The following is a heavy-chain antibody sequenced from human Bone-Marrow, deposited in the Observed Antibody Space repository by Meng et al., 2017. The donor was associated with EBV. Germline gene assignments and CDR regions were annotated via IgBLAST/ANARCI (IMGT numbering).Heavy chain of an antibody. CDR1: GFTFSSYS. J-gene: IGHJ4*02. D-gene: IGHD6-19*01. CDR2: ISSSSSYI. V-gene: IGHV3-21*01. Sequence: EVQLVESGGXXXXXGXSLRRSCAASGFTFSSYSRKWVRQAPGKGLEWVSSISSSSSYIYYADSVKGRFTISRDNAKNSLYLQMNSLRAEDTAVYYCARWRVAADYWGQGTLVTVSS. CDR3: ARWRVAADY.